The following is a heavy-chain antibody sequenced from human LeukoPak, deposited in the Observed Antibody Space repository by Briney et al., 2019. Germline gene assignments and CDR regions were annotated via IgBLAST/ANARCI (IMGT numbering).Heavy chain of an antibody. Sequence: GGSLRLSCEGSGFTFSRHGMHCVRQAPGKGLEWVAVISNEGNYKYYGDSVKGRFAISRDNFKNTTYLQMNYLRPEDTAVYFCAKGGHYLFDYWGQGALVTVSS. CDR3: AKGGHYLFDY. CDR1: GFTFSRHG. J-gene: IGHJ4*02. D-gene: IGHD3-10*01. V-gene: IGHV3-30*18. CDR2: ISNEGNYK.